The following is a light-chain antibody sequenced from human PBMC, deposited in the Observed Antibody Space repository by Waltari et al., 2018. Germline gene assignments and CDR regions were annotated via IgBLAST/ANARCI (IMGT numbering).Light chain of an antibody. J-gene: IGLJ3*02. V-gene: IGLV2-23*01. Sequence: QSALTQPASVSGSPGQSIIISCTETSSVVGTYNLVSWYQQHPGKAPKVIIYEGNKRPSELSNRFSGSKSGNTASLTISGLQAEDEADYYCSSYTGSTTPRVFGGGTKLTVL. CDR2: EGN. CDR3: SSYTGSTTPRV. CDR1: SSVVGTYNL.